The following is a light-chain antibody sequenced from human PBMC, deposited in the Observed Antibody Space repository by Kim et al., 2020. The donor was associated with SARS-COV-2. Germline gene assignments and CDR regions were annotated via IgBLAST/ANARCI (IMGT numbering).Light chain of an antibody. V-gene: IGKV3-20*01. CDR3: EQFGSTPFT. Sequence: EIVLTQSPGTLSLSQGESATLSCRASQSFSSSYLAWYQHKPGQAPRLLIYGASNRATGTPDRFSASGSGTDFTLTISRLEPEDFAVYYCEQFGSTPFTFGPGTKVDIK. J-gene: IGKJ3*01. CDR1: QSFSSSY. CDR2: GAS.